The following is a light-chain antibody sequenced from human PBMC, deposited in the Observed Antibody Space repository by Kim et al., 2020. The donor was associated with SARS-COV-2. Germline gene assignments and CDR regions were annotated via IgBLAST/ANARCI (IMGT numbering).Light chain of an antibody. CDR2: GAS. Sequence: VSPGEKPTLPCRASQSVSSNLAWYQQKPGQAPRLLIYGASTRATGIPARFSGSGSGTEFTLTISSLQSEDFAVYYCQQYNNWPLTFGGGTKVDIK. CDR3: QQYNNWPLT. V-gene: IGKV3-15*01. CDR1: QSVSSN. J-gene: IGKJ4*01.